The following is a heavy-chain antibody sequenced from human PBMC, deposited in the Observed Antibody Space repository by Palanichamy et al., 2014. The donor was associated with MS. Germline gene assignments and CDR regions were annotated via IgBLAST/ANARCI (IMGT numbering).Heavy chain of an antibody. D-gene: IGHD2-2*01. CDR1: GGSTSSSSYY. Sequence: QLQLQESGPGLVKPSETLSLTCTVSGGSTSSSSYYWGWIRQPPGKGLEWIGSIYYSGSTYYNPSLKSRVTIPVDTSKNQFSLKLSSVTAADTAVYYCARQDIVVVPAAMGRWFDPWGQGTLVTVSS. J-gene: IGHJ5*02. CDR2: IYYSGST. V-gene: IGHV4-39*01. CDR3: ARQDIVVVPAAMGRWFDP.